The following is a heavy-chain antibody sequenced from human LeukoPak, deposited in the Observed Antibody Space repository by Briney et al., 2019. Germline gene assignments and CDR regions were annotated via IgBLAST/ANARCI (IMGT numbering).Heavy chain of an antibody. D-gene: IGHD1-26*01. CDR2: ISSSTYT. CDR1: GFTFSSYS. CDR3: VTYSGPGAFDI. J-gene: IGHJ3*02. Sequence: PGGSLRLSCAASGFTFSSYSMNWVRQAPGKGLEWVSSISSSTYTYYADSMKGRLTISRDNAKNSLYLQMNSLRAEDTAVYYCVTYSGPGAFDIWGQGTMVTVSS. V-gene: IGHV3-21*01.